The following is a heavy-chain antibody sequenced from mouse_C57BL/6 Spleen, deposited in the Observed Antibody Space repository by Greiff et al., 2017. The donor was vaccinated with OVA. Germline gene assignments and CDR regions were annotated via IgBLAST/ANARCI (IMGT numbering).Heavy chain of an antibody. CDR2: IYPSDSET. J-gene: IGHJ4*01. D-gene: IGHD2-2*01. V-gene: IGHV1-61*01. CDR3: AVYGYPSLYAMDY. Sequence: QVQLKQPGAELVRPGSSVKLSCKASGYTFTSYWMDWVKQRPGQGLEWIGNIYPSDSETHYNQKFKDKATLTVDKSSSTAYMQLSSLTSEDSAVYYCAVYGYPSLYAMDYWGQGTSVTVSS. CDR1: GYTFTSYW.